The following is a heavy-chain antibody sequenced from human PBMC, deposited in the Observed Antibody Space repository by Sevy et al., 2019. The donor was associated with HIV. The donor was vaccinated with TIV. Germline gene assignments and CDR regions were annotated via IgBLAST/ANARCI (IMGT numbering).Heavy chain of an antibody. CDR2: ISTFNGNT. CDR1: GYTFTNYG. Sequence: ASVKVSCKTSGYTFTNYGIIWVRQAPGQGLEWMGWISTFNGNTNYPQKFQDRVTRTTDTSTTTAYMELGTLTSDDTAVYFCARVEIGSGWTAFVYWGQGTLVTVSS. J-gene: IGHJ4*02. V-gene: IGHV1-18*01. CDR3: ARVEIGSGWTAFVY. D-gene: IGHD6-19*01.